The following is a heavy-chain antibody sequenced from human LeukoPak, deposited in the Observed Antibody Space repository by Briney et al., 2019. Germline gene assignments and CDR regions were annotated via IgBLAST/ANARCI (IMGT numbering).Heavy chain of an antibody. CDR2: INHSGST. Sequence: SETLSLTCAVYGGSFSGYYWSLIRQPPGQGLEWIGEINHSGSTNYNPSLKSRVTISVDTSKNQFSLKLSSVTAADTAVYYCARGVISRFDYWGQGTLVTVSS. V-gene: IGHV4-34*01. J-gene: IGHJ4*02. CDR1: GGSFSGYY. D-gene: IGHD3-16*02. CDR3: ARGVISRFDY.